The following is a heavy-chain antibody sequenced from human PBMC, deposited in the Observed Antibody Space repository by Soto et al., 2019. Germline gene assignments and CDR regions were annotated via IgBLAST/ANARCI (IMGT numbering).Heavy chain of an antibody. CDR1: GFSFSSFA. J-gene: IGHJ4*02. CDR2: ISDDGASI. Sequence: GGSLRLSCEASGFSFSSFAMNWVRQAPGRGLEWVSYISDDGASIYYADSLKSRFTISRDNAKNSLSLQMNNLRAEDTAVYYCARENSVQAWLHHFDHWGLGTLVTVYS. CDR3: ARENSVQAWLHHFDH. V-gene: IGHV3-48*03. D-gene: IGHD5-18*01.